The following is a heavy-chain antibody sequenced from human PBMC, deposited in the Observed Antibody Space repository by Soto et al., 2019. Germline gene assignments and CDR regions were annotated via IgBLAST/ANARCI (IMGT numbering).Heavy chain of an antibody. V-gene: IGHV1-69*01. D-gene: IGHD3-22*01. CDR1: RGTFTNYA. CDR3: ARDRAGYYSHFVY. CDR2: IMPFFGSG. J-gene: IGHJ4*02. Sequence: QVYLVQSGAEVKKPGSSVKVSCKALRGTFTNYAFSWVRQAPGQGLEWMGGIMPFFGSGNYAQKFQGRINVTAEESTSSVYLELTSLRSEDTAVYYCARDRAGYYSHFVYWGQGTLVTASS.